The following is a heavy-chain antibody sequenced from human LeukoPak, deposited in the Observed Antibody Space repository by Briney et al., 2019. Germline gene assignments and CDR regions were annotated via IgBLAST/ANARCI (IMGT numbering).Heavy chain of an antibody. V-gene: IGHV3-23*01. CDR2: IGGSGGST. D-gene: IGHD2-2*01. CDR1: GFTFSSYA. CDR3: AKRYCSSASCYWVAFDI. J-gene: IGHJ3*02. Sequence: GGSLRLSCAASGFTFSSYAMSWVRQAPGKGLEWVSAIGGSGGSTYYADSVEGRFTISRDNSKNTLYLQMNSLRAEDTAVYYCAKRYCSSASCYWVAFDIWGQGTMVTVSS.